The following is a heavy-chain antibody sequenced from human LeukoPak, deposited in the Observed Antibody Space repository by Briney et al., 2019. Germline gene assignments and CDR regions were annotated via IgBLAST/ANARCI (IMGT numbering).Heavy chain of an antibody. CDR2: IYYSGST. J-gene: IGHJ4*02. CDR3: ARLNRIAVAGTFHDY. Sequence: KPSETLSLTFTVSGGSISSSSYYWGWIRQPPGRGLEWIGSIYYSGSTYYNPSLKSRVTISVDTSKNQFSLKLSSVTAADTAVYYCARLNRIAVAGTFHDYWGQGTLVTVSS. D-gene: IGHD6-19*01. V-gene: IGHV4-39*01. CDR1: GGSISSSSYY.